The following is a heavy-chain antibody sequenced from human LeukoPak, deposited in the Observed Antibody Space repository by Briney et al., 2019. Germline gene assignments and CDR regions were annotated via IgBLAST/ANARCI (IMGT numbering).Heavy chain of an antibody. CDR3: ASPYGSGSYLYYYGMDV. V-gene: IGHV3-11*01. J-gene: IGHJ6*02. CDR2: ISSSGSTI. CDR1: GFTFSDYY. Sequence: PGGSLRLSCAASGFTFSDYYMSWIRQAPGKGLEWVSYISSSGSTIYYADSVKGRFTIPRDNAKNSLYLQMNSLRAEDTAVYYCASPYGSGSYLYYYGMDVWGQGTTVTVSS. D-gene: IGHD3-10*01.